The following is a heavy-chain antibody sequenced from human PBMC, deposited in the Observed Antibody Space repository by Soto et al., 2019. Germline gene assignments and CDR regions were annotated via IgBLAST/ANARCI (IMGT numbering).Heavy chain of an antibody. CDR3: ARALRVRGVIGSRGY. Sequence: EVQLVESGGGLVKPGGSLRLSCAASGFTFSSYSMNWVRQAPGKGLEWVSSISSSSSYIYYADSVKGRFTISRDHPKNSLYLQMNSLRAEDTAVYYCARALRVRGVIGSRGYWGQGTLVTVSS. V-gene: IGHV3-21*01. CDR1: GFTFSSYS. J-gene: IGHJ4*02. D-gene: IGHD3-10*01. CDR2: ISSSSSYI.